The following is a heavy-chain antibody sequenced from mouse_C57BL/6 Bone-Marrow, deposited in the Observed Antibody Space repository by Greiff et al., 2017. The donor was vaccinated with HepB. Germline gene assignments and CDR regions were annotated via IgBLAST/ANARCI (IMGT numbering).Heavy chain of an antibody. D-gene: IGHD1-1*01. J-gene: IGHJ2*01. V-gene: IGHV1-4*01. CDR1: GYTFTSYT. CDR3: AITTVVENYFDY. Sequence: QVHVKQSGAELARPGASVKMSCKASGYTFTSYTMHWVKQRPGQGLEWIGYINPSSGYTKYNQKFKDKATLTADKSSSTAYMQLSSLTSEDSAVYYCAITTVVENYFDYWGQGTTLTVSS. CDR2: INPSSGYT.